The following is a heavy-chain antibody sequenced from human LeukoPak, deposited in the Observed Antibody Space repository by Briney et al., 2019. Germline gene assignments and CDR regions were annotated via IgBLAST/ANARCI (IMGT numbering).Heavy chain of an antibody. CDR1: GGSVSDYY. J-gene: IGHJ4*02. CDR3: ATWVWGNHLDY. V-gene: IGHV4-59*02. CDR2: IYYTGST. D-gene: IGHD1-14*01. Sequence: SSETLSLTCTISGGSVSDYYWSWIRKSPGKGLEWIGYIYYTGSTTYNPSLKSRVTMSADTSKNQFSLKLSSVTAADTAVYYCATWVWGNHLDYWGQGTLVTVSS.